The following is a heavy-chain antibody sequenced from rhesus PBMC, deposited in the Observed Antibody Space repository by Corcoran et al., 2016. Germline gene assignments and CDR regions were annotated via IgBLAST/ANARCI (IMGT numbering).Heavy chain of an antibody. D-gene: IGHD6-25*01. J-gene: IGHJ4*01. CDR2: ISESGGTI. CDR1: GFTFSSYV. Sequence: DVQLVESGGGLVKPGGSLRLSCVASGFTFSSYVMHWVRQAPGKGLEWVSVISESGGTINYAESVKGRFTISRDNAKNSLFLQMNSLRAEDTAVYYCTSSGIAAAANFDYWGQGVLVTVSS. CDR3: TSSGIAAAANFDY. V-gene: IGHV3S26*01.